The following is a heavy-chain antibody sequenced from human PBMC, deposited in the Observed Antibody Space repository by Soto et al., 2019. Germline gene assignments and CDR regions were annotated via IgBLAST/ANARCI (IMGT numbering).Heavy chain of an antibody. Sequence: QVQLVQSGAEVKKPGSTVRVACKASGGSLSTNSLSWVRQAPGQGLEWMGRFIPVVGVVNYAQKFKGRVTTSAATVTNTAYMELKSLTSDDTAVYYCARLERSADYWGQGTLVTVSS. V-gene: IGHV1-69*04. J-gene: IGHJ4*02. CDR3: ARLERSADY. D-gene: IGHD1-1*01. CDR2: FIPVVGVV. CDR1: GGSLSTNS.